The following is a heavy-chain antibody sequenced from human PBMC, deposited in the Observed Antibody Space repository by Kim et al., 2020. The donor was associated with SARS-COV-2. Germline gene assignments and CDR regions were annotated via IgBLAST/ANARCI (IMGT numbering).Heavy chain of an antibody. CDR3: ARAPRGYSYEVSGYFDY. CDR2: INHSGST. D-gene: IGHD5-18*01. CDR1: GGSFSGYY. J-gene: IGHJ4*02. V-gene: IGHV4-34*01. Sequence: SETLSLTCAVYGGSFSGYYWSWIRQPPGKGLEWIGEINHSGSTNYNPSLKSRVTISVDTSKNQFSLKLSSVTAADTAVYYCARAPRGYSYEVSGYFDYWGQGTLVTVSS.